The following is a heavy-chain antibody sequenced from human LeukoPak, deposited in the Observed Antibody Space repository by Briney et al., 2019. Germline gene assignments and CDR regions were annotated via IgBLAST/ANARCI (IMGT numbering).Heavy chain of an antibody. J-gene: IGHJ4*02. D-gene: IGHD5-12*01. CDR2: IWYDGSNK. CDR3: ARVGRYSGYDEFDY. Sequence: PGRSLRLSCAASGFTFSSYGMHWVRQAPGKGLEWVAVIWYDGSNKYYADSVKGRFTISRDNSKNTLYLQMNSLRAEDTAVYYCARVGRYSGYDEFDYWGQGTLVTVSS. V-gene: IGHV3-33*01. CDR1: GFTFSSYG.